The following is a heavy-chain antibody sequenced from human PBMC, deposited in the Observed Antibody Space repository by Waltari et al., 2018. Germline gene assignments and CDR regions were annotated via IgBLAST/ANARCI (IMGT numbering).Heavy chain of an antibody. D-gene: IGHD3-22*01. CDR1: GGSFSGYY. J-gene: IGHJ4*02. Sequence: QVQLQQWGAGLLKPSETLSLTCAVYGGSFSGYYWSWIRQPPGKGLEWIGEINHSGSTNDNPSLKSRVTISVDTSKNQFSLKLSSVTAADTAVYYCARSWRPTYYYDSSGYGNWGQGTLVTVSS. CDR2: INHSGST. V-gene: IGHV4-34*01. CDR3: ARSWRPTYYYDSSGYGN.